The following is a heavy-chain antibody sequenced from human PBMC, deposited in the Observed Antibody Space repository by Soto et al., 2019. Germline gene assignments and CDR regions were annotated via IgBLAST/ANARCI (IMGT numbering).Heavy chain of an antibody. CDR3: AKEDISGWLFGHSYGMDV. CDR2: ISYDGSNK. V-gene: IGHV3-30*18. J-gene: IGHJ6*02. Sequence: PGGSLRLSCAASGFTFSSYGMHWVRQAPGKGLEWVAVISYDGSNKYYADSVKGRFAISRDNSKNTLYLQMNSLRAEDTAVYYCAKEDISGWLFGHSYGMDVRGQGTTVTVSS. D-gene: IGHD6-19*01. CDR1: GFTFSSYG.